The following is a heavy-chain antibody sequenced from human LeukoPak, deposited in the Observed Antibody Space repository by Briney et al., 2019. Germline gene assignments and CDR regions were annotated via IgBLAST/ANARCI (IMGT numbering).Heavy chain of an antibody. Sequence: ASVKVSCKASGYTFTGYYMHWVRQAPGQELEWMGWINPNSGGTNYAQKFQGRVTMTRDTSISTAYMELSRLRSDDTAVYYCASCSGGSCYFDYWGQGTLVTVSS. CDR2: INPNSGGT. CDR3: ASCSGGSCYFDY. D-gene: IGHD2-15*01. J-gene: IGHJ4*02. V-gene: IGHV1-2*02. CDR1: GYTFTGYY.